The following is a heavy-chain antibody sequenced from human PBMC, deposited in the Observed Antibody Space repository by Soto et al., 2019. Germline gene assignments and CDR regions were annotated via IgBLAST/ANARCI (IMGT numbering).Heavy chain of an antibody. CDR2: ISDSGTNT. Sequence: PGGSLRLSCAASGFTFSSYAMSWVRQAPGKGLEWVSAISDSGTNTYYADSVKGRFTISRDNSKNTLFLQMNSLRAEDTAVYYCAKVLVAAGLDYWGQGTLVTVSS. V-gene: IGHV3-23*01. CDR1: GFTFSSYA. J-gene: IGHJ4*02. D-gene: IGHD6-13*01. CDR3: AKVLVAAGLDY.